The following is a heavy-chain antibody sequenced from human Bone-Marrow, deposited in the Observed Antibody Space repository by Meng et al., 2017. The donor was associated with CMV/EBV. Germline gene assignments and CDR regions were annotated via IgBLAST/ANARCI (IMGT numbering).Heavy chain of an antibody. V-gene: IGHV4-34*01. CDR1: GGSFSGYY. CDR2: INHSGST. J-gene: IGHJ6*02. CDR3: ARGRGFFWSDGMDV. D-gene: IGHD3-3*01. Sequence: SETLSLTCAVYGGSFSGYYWSWIRQPPGKGLEWIGEINHSGSTNYNPSLKSRVTISVDTSKNQFSLKLSSVTAADTPVYYCARGRGFFWSDGMDVWGQGTTVTVSS.